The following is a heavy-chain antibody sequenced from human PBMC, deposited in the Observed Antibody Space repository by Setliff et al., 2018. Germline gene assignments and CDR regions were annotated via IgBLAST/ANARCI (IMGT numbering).Heavy chain of an antibody. D-gene: IGHD3-22*01. J-gene: IGHJ4*02. Sequence: PSETLSLTCTVSGDSISTGINYWSWIRQPAGKGLEWIGHIDRSGNTNFNPSLKSRVTISGDRSKNQFSLKLSSVTAADTAVYYCARGSYYDSSGYSPDFFDYWGQGTLVTVSS. CDR3: ARGSYYDSSGYSPDFFDY. CDR1: GDSISTGINY. V-gene: IGHV4-61*09. CDR2: IDRSGNT.